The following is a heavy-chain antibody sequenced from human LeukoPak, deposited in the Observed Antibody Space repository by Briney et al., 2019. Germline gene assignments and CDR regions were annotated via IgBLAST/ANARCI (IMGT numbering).Heavy chain of an antibody. J-gene: IGHJ4*02. V-gene: IGHV3-11*04. CDR3: ARDTAMREDY. CDR1: GFSFSDYY. CDR2: ISSSGTTI. Sequence: PGGSLRLSCAASGFSFSDYYMSWIRQAPGKGLEWLSYISSSGTTIYYADSVKGRFTISRDNAKNSLYPQMNSLRAEDTAVYYCARDTAMREDYWGQGTLVTVSS. D-gene: IGHD5-18*01.